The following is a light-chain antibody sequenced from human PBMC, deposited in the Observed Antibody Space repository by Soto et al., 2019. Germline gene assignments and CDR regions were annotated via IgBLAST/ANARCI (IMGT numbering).Light chain of an antibody. CDR3: QQYTSSQLT. Sequence: EIVLTQSPDTLSLSPGERATLSCRASQSVSSSYLAWYQQKPGQAPRLLIYGASSRATGIPDRFSGSESGTDFTLTISRLEPEDFAVYYCQQYTSSQLTFGGGTKVELK. J-gene: IGKJ4*01. CDR2: GAS. V-gene: IGKV3-20*01. CDR1: QSVSSSY.